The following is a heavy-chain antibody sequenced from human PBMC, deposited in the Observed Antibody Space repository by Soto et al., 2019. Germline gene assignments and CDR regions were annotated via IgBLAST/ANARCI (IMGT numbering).Heavy chain of an antibody. CDR3: ARGGGTILAPLP. D-gene: IGHD3-3*01. J-gene: IGHJ5*02. CDR1: GYTFTGYF. V-gene: IGHV1-2*02. Sequence: QVQLVQSGAEVKKPGASVKVSCKASGYTFTGYFMHWVRQAPGQGLEWMGWINPNSGATKYAQKFQSRGTLSRETSIRTAYMELTGLRSDDTAVYYCARGGGTILAPLPWGQGTQVTVSS. CDR2: INPNSGAT.